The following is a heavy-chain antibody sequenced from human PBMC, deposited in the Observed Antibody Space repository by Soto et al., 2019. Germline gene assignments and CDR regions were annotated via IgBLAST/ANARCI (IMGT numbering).Heavy chain of an antibody. CDR1: GYTFTSYG. J-gene: IGHJ4*02. CDR3: ARERYYYDSSGLGGYFDY. V-gene: IGHV1-18*04. CDR2: ISAYNGNT. Sequence: ASVKVSCKASGYTFTSYGISWVRQAPGQGLEWMGWISAYNGNTNYAQKLQGRVTMTTDTSTSTAYMELRGLRSDDTAVYYCARERYYYDSSGLGGYFDYWGQGTLVTVSS. D-gene: IGHD3-22*01.